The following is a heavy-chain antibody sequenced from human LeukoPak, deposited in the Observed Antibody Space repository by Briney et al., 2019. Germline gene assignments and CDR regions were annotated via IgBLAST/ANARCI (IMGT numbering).Heavy chain of an antibody. CDR3: AREPLGCGGDCHFDY. Sequence: SVKVSCKASGGTLSSYAFSWMRQAPGQGLEWMGRIIPIYDPVDYAQRFQGRVTITADESRNTVYMELNCLTFEDTAVYYCAREPLGCGGDCHFDYWGQGTLVTVSS. D-gene: IGHD2-21*02. J-gene: IGHJ4*02. V-gene: IGHV1-69*13. CDR2: IIPIYDPV. CDR1: GGTLSSYA.